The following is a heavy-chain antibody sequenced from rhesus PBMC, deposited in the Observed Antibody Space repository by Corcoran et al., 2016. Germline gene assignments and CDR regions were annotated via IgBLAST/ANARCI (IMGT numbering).Heavy chain of an antibody. J-gene: IGHJ4*01. Sequence: QVQLQESGPGLVKPSETLSLTCAVSGGSFSSYWWGWIRQPPGKGLEWSGSIYGSSGSPGYNPALKMRAPIARDTSKNLFSLELSSVTAADTAVYYCARDREGIAVDYWGQGVLVTVAS. D-gene: IGHD2-2*01. V-gene: IGHV4-160*01. CDR3: ARDREGIAVDY. CDR2: IYGSSGSP. CDR1: GGSFSSYW.